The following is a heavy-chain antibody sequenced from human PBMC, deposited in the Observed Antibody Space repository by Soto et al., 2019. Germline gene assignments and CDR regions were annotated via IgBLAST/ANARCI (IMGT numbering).Heavy chain of an antibody. Sequence: ASVKVSCKASGYTFTSYGISWVRQAPGQGLEWMGWVSAYNGDTNYAQNFQGRVTMTTGTSTSTAYMDPRSLRSDDTATYYCARDRGYCANGVCFRYDYWGQGTLVTVSS. CDR3: ARDRGYCANGVCFRYDY. CDR1: GYTFTSYG. J-gene: IGHJ4*02. D-gene: IGHD2-8*01. V-gene: IGHV1-18*01. CDR2: VSAYNGDT.